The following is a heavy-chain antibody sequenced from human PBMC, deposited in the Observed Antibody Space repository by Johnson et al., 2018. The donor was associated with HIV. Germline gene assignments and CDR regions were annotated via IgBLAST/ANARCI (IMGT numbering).Heavy chain of an antibody. Sequence: QVQLVESGGGVVQPGRSLRLSCAASGFTFSSYPMHWVRQAPGKGLEWVAVISYDGGSKYYADSVKGRFSISRDNSNNTLDVEMNSLRAEDTAVCYCARGAPNWNYEPFSDAFDIWGQGTMVTVSS. CDR2: ISYDGGSK. CDR3: ARGAPNWNYEPFSDAFDI. CDR1: GFTFSSYP. D-gene: IGHD1-7*01. V-gene: IGHV3-30-3*01. J-gene: IGHJ3*02.